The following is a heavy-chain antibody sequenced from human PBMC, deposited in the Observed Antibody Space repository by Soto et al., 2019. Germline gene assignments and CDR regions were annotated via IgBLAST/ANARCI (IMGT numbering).Heavy chain of an antibody. CDR3: AKTHRATTLVTRYWYFDI. CDR2: LSGGGGST. J-gene: IGHJ2*01. V-gene: IGHV3-23*01. D-gene: IGHD3-9*01. CDR1: GFTFGAFA. Sequence: GGSLRLSCAASGFTFGAFAMAWVRQRPGNGLEWVSSLSGGGGSTYYNNSVRGRFTISRDNSNSTLFLQMNNLRAEDTAVYFCAKTHRATTLVTRYWYFDIWGRGTLVTVSS.